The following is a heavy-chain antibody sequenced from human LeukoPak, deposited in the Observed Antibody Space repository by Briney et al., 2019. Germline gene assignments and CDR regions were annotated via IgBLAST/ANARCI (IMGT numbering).Heavy chain of an antibody. CDR2: INHSGSS. Sequence: SETLSLTCAVYGGSFSGYYWSWIRQPPGKGLEWIGEINHSGSSNYNPSLKSRVTISVDKSKNQFSLMLSSVTAADTAVYYCARHDYYFDYWGQGTLVTVSS. V-gene: IGHV4-34*01. D-gene: IGHD3-3*01. CDR3: ARHDYYFDY. J-gene: IGHJ4*02. CDR1: GGSFSGYY.